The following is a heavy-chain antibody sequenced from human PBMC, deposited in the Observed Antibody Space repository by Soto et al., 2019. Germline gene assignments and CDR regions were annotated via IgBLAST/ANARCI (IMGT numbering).Heavy chain of an antibody. CDR2: LNSDGSAT. Sequence: EVQLVESGGGLVQPGESLRLSCAASGFTFSSYWMHWVRQAPGKGLVWVSRLNSDGSATTYADSVKGRFTISRDNVKNTLYQQMNSLRAEDTAVYFCARDTHLWRLDSWCQGTLFTVSS. D-gene: IGHD3-3*02. CDR3: ARDTHLWRLDS. CDR1: GFTFSSYW. V-gene: IGHV3-74*01. J-gene: IGHJ4*02.